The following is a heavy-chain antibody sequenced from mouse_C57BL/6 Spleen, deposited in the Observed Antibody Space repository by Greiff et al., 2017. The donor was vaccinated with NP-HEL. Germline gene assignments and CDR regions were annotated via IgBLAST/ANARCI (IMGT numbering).Heavy chain of an antibody. Sequence: QVQLKQSGAELVKPGASVKLSCKASGYTFTEYTIHWVKQRSGQGLEWFGWFYPGSGSIKYNEKFKDKATLTADKSSSTVYMEISRLTSEDSAVYCCARHGIYYDYDADLFAYWGQGTLVTVSA. CDR3: ARHGIYYDYDADLFAY. J-gene: IGHJ3*01. CDR1: GYTFTEYT. V-gene: IGHV1-62-2*01. CDR2: FYPGSGSI. D-gene: IGHD2-4*01.